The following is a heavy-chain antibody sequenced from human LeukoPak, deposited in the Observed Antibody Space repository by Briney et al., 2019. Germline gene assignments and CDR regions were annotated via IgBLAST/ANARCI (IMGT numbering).Heavy chain of an antibody. J-gene: IGHJ3*02. CDR3: ARWFSGSYFDDAFDI. D-gene: IGHD1-26*01. CDR2: ISSSGSTM. CDR1: GFTFSAHH. V-gene: IGHV3-11*04. Sequence: PGGSLRLSCAASGFTFSAHHMNWIRQAPGKGLEWVSYISSSGSTMYYADSVKGRFTISRDNARNSVFLQMNSLRAEDTAVYYCARWFSGSYFDDAFDIWGQGTMVTVSS.